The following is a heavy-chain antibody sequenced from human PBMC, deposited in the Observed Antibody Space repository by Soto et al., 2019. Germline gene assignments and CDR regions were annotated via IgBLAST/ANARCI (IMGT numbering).Heavy chain of an antibody. Sequence: VGSLRISCAASGFSISSYSMNWVRQAPGKGLEWVSSISSSASHINYADSVKGRFTISRDNAKKSLYLQMNSLRAEDTAVYYCARGYTGYCSGGTYYWFDPWGQGTLVTVSS. D-gene: IGHD2-15*01. CDR3: ARGYTGYCSGGTYYWFDP. CDR2: ISSSASHI. J-gene: IGHJ5*02. V-gene: IGHV3-21*01. CDR1: GFSISSYS.